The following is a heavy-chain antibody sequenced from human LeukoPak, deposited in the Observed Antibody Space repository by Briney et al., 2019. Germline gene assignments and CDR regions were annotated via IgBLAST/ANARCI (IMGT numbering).Heavy chain of an antibody. D-gene: IGHD5-12*01. J-gene: IGHJ4*02. CDR1: GFTFSSYG. CDR3: AKAQGVATIYYFDY. CDR2: ISGSGGST. Sequence: GGSLRLSCAASGFTFSSYGMSWVRQAPGKGLEWVSAISGSGGSTYYADSAKGRFTISRDNSKNTLYLQMNSLRAEDTAVYYCAKAQGVATIYYFDYWGQGTLVTVSS. V-gene: IGHV3-23*01.